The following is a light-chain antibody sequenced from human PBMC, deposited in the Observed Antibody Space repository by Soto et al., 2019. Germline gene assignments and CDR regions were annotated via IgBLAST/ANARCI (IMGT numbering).Light chain of an antibody. J-gene: IGKJ5*01. CDR3: QQYGSPGIT. Sequence: EIVFTQSPATLSLSPGERATLSCWASQSVSSYLAWYQQKPGQAPRLLIYDASNRATGIPARFSGSGSGTDFTLTISRLEAEDFAVYYCQQYGSPGITFGQGTRLEIK. V-gene: IGKV3-11*01. CDR1: QSVSSY. CDR2: DAS.